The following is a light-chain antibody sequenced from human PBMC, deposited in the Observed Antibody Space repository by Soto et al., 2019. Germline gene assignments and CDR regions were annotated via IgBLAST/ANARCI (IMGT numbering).Light chain of an antibody. Sequence: QAVLTQPASVSGSPGQSVTISCTGPRSDIGDSNFISWYQHPPGKALRLLIYEVNNRPSGGSRRFSGSKAGNTASQTISGLLHDDGADYFCASFRSGTIRVFGSGTKVTGL. CDR2: EVN. V-gene: IGLV2-14*01. J-gene: IGLJ1*01. CDR3: ASFRSGTIRV. CDR1: RSDIGDSNF.